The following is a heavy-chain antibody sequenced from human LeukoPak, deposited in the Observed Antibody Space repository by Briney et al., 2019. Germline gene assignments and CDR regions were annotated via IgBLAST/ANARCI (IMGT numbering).Heavy chain of an antibody. J-gene: IGHJ4*02. D-gene: IGHD3-22*01. Sequence: GVLRLSCAASGFTFSSYSMNWVRQAPGKGLEWVSSISSSSSYIYYADSVKGRFTISRDNAKNSLYLQMNSLRAEDTAVYYCAREHYYDSSASFDYWAREPWSPSPQ. CDR2: ISSSSSYI. CDR3: AREHYYDSSASFDY. CDR1: GFTFSSYS. V-gene: IGHV3-21*01.